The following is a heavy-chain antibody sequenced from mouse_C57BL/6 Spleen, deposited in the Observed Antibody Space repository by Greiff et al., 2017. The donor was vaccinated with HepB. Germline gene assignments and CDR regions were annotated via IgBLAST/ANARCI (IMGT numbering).Heavy chain of an antibody. J-gene: IGHJ4*01. Sequence: QVQLQQSGPGLVQPSQRLSITCTVSGFSLTSYGVHWVRQSPGKGLEWLGVIWRGGSTDYNAAFMSRLSITKDNSKSQVFFKMNSLQADDTAIYYCAKIDYDVGAMDYWGQGASVTVSS. V-gene: IGHV2-5*01. CDR1: GFSLTSYG. D-gene: IGHD2-4*01. CDR3: AKIDYDVGAMDY. CDR2: IWRGGST.